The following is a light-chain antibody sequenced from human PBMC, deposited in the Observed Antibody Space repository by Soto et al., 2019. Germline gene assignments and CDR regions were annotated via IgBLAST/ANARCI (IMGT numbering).Light chain of an antibody. J-gene: IGKJ1*01. CDR2: GSS. Sequence: EIVLPHSPATLSWLQGERAPFSCRASQSLNSFYLAWYQQKPGQAPRLLIYGSSNRATGIPDRFSGSGSGTDFTLTISRLDPEDFAVYYCQQYDISPRTFGQGTKV. CDR3: QQYDISPRT. CDR1: QSLNSFY. V-gene: IGKV3-20*01.